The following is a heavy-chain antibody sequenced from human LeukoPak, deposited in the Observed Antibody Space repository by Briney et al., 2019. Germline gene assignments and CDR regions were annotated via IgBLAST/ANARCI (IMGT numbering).Heavy chain of an antibody. V-gene: IGHV3-7*05. Sequence: PGGSLRLSCAASGFTFSSYAMTWVRQAPGKGLEWVANIKQDGSEKYYVDSVKGRFTISRDNAKSSLSLQMNSLRAEDTAVYYCARGLDYWGQGTLVTVSS. CDR2: IKQDGSEK. CDR3: ARGLDY. CDR1: GFTFSSYA. J-gene: IGHJ4*02.